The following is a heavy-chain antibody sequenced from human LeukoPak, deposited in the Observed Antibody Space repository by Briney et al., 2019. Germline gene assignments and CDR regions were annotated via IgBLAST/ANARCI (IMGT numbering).Heavy chain of an antibody. CDR1: GFAFGSEA. J-gene: IGHJ4*02. CDR2: ISPGGGTT. V-gene: IGHV3-23*01. CDR3: ARDKQGSFIY. D-gene: IGHD6-19*01. Sequence: GGSLRLSCAVSGFAFGSEAMSWVRQSPARGLEWVASISPGGGTTYYADYVKGRFTISRDNSKNSLFVQMNSLRAEDTAVFYCARDKQGSFIYWGQGTLVTVSS.